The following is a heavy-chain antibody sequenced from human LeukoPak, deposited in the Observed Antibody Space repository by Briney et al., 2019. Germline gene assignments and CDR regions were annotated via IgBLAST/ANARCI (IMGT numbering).Heavy chain of an antibody. CDR1: GFTFSSYA. CDR3: ARTPTTTVTTWNGFDY. V-gene: IGHV3-64*01. CDR2: ISSNGGST. D-gene: IGHD4-11*01. Sequence: SGGSLRLSCAASGFTFSSYAMHWVRQAPGKGLEYVSAISSNGGSTYYANSVKGRFTISRDNSKNTLYLQMGSLRAEDMAVYYCARTPTTTVTTWNGFDYWGQGTLVTVSS. J-gene: IGHJ4*02.